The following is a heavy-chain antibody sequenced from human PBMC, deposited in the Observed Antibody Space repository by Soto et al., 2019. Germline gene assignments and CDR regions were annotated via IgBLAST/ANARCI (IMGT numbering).Heavy chain of an antibody. V-gene: IGHV4-59*01. D-gene: IGHD7-27*01. J-gene: IGHJ6*02. Sequence: TVSGGSISSYYWSWIRQPPGKGLEWIGYIYYSGSTNYNPSLKSRVTISVDTSKNQFSLKLSSVTAADTAVYYCARVSGDYYGMDVWGQGTTVTVSS. CDR3: ARVSGDYYGMDV. CDR1: GGSISSYY. CDR2: IYYSGST.